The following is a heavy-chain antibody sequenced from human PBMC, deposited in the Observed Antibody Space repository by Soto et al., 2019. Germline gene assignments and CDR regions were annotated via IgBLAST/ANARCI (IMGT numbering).Heavy chain of an antibody. D-gene: IGHD5-12*01. V-gene: IGHV4-59*01. CDR1: GGSISSYY. J-gene: IGHJ6*02. Sequence: SETLSLTCTVSGGSISSYYWSWIRQPPGKGLEWIGYIYYSGSTNYNPSLKSRVTISVDTSKNQFSLKLRSVTAADTAVYYCARVLSYRGSSGAGHEYCGMDGWGQGTTVTVSS. CDR3: ARVLSYRGSSGAGHEYCGMDG. CDR2: IYYSGST.